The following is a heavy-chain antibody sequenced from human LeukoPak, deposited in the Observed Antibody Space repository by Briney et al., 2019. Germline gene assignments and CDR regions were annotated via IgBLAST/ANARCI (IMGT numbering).Heavy chain of an antibody. CDR3: ARAGYYFFELDY. J-gene: IGHJ4*02. CDR2: ISGSGGST. D-gene: IGHD3-22*01. Sequence: GGSLRLSCAASGFTFSSYAMSWVRQAPGKGLEWVSAISGSGGSTYYADPVKGRFTISRDNSKNTLYLQMNSLRAEDTAVYYCARAGYYFFELDYWGQGTLVTVSS. V-gene: IGHV3-23*01. CDR1: GFTFSSYA.